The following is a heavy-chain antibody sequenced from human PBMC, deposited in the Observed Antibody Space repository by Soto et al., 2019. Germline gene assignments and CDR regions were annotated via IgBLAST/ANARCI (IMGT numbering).Heavy chain of an antibody. V-gene: IGHV3-23*01. CDR2: ISGSGGST. D-gene: IGHD3-10*01. CDR1: GFTFSSYA. Sequence: VGSLRLSCAASGFTFSSYAMSWVRQAPGKGLEWVSAISGSGGSTYYADSVKGRFTISRDNSKNTLYLQMNSLRAEDTAVYYCAKDGSGSYYNVNWFDPWGQGTLVTVS. J-gene: IGHJ5*02. CDR3: AKDGSGSYYNVNWFDP.